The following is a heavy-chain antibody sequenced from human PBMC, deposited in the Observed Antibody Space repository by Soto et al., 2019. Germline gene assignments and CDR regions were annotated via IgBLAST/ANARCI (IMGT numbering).Heavy chain of an antibody. CDR3: ASGWGSFLH. Sequence: EVRLVESGGGLVQPGGSLRLSCAASGFTFSNSYMSWVRQAPGKGLEWVANINQNGGEKYYVDSVKGRFTIPIDNAKYSLYLQISSLRAEHTAVYFYASGWGSFLHWFQGTLVTVSS. CDR1: GFTFSNSY. J-gene: IGHJ4*02. CDR2: INQNGGEK. D-gene: IGHD3-16*01. V-gene: IGHV3-7*01.